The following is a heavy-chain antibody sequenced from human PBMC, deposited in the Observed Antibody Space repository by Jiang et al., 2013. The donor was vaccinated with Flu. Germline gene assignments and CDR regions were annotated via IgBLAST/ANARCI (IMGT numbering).Heavy chain of an antibody. J-gene: IGHJ6*01. D-gene: IGHD2-21*02. CDR2: INHRGSX. Sequence: KPSETLSLTCAVYGGSFSDNYWSWIRQAPGKGLEWIGEINHRGSXNYSPSLRSRVTISVDTSKNQFSLRLSSLTAADTAVYYCARGRYVVVTARAYYYYGMDVWGHGTMVTVSS. V-gene: IGHV4-34*01. CDR3: ARGRYVVVTARAYYYYGMDV. CDR1: GGSFSDNY.